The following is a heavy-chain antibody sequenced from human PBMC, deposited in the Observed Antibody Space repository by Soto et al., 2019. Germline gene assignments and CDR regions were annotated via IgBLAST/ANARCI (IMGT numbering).Heavy chain of an antibody. D-gene: IGHD1-26*01. CDR1: GFTFSSYA. J-gene: IGHJ3*02. V-gene: IGHV3-30-3*01. CDR3: ARPPPWEMATILPKGAFDI. Sequence: QVQLVESGGGVVQPGRSLRLSCAASGFTFSSYAMHWVRQAPGKGLGRVAVISHDGSNKYYADSVKGRFTISRDNAKNTLYLQMNSLRAEVTAVYYCARPPPWEMATILPKGAFDIWGQGTMVTVSA. CDR2: ISHDGSNK.